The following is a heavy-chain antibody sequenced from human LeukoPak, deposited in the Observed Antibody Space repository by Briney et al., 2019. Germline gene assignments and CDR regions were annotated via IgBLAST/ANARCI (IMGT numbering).Heavy chain of an antibody. J-gene: IGHJ4*02. CDR1: GFTFSSYS. V-gene: IGHV3-21*01. CDR2: ISSSSSYI. CDR3: ATTVILTGYYYYFDY. D-gene: IGHD3-9*01. Sequence: GGSLRLSCAASGFTFSSYSMNWVRQAPGKGLEWVSFISSSSSYIYYADSVKGRFTISRDNAKNSLYLQMNSLRAEDTAVYYCATTVILTGYYYYFDYWGQGTLVTVSS.